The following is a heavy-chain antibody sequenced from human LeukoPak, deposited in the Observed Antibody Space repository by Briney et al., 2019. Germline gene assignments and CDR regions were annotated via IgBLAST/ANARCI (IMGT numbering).Heavy chain of an antibody. D-gene: IGHD3-9*01. CDR2: MNPNSGNT. CDR3: ARYSVLRYFDDDAFDI. Sequence: VASVKVSCKASGYTFTSYDINWVRQATGQGLEWMGWMNPNSGNTGYAQKFQGRVTMTRNTSISTAYMELCSLRSEDTAVYYCARYSVLRYFDDDAFDIWGQGTMVTVSS. V-gene: IGHV1-8*01. J-gene: IGHJ3*02. CDR1: GYTFTSYD.